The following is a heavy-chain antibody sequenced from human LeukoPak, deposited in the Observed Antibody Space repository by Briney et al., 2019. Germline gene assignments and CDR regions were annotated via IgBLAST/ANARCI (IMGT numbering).Heavy chain of an antibody. Sequence: PGGSLRLSCAASGFTFSNYAIHWVRQAPGKGLEWVAVIWYDGSNKYYADSVKGRFTISRDNSKNTLYLQMNSLRAEDTAVYYCARAVAGTWGFDYWGQGTLVTVSP. D-gene: IGHD6-19*01. CDR1: GFTFSNYA. V-gene: IGHV3-33*08. J-gene: IGHJ4*02. CDR2: IWYDGSNK. CDR3: ARAVAGTWGFDY.